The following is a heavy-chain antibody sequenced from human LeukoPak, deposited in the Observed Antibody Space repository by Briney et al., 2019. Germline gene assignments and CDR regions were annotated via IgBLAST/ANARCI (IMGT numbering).Heavy chain of an antibody. CDR3: ASGPMVRGVSTDY. J-gene: IGHJ4*02. CDR2: IYSGGST. CDR1: GFTVSSNY. V-gene: IGHV3-53*01. Sequence: GGSLRLSCAASGFTVSSNYMSWVRQAPGKGLVWVSVIYSGGSTYYADSVKGRFTISRDNSKNTRYLQMNSLRAEDTAVYYCASGPMVRGVSTDYWGQGTLVTVSS. D-gene: IGHD3-10*01.